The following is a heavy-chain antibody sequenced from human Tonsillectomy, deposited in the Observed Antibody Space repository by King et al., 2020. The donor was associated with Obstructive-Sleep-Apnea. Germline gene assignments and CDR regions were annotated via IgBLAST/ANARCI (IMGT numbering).Heavy chain of an antibody. CDR3: ARRKKAYDAFDI. CDR2: IYYSGST. Sequence: QLQESGPGLVKPSETLSLTCTVSGGSISSYYWSWIRQPPGKGLEWIGYIYYSGSTNYNPSLTSRVTISVDTSKNQFSLKLSSVTAAETAVYYCARRKKAYDAFDIWGQGTMVTVSS. CDR1: GGSISSYY. J-gene: IGHJ3*02. V-gene: IGHV4-59*08.